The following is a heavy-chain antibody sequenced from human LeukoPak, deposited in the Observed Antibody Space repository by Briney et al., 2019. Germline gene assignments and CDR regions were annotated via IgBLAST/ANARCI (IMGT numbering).Heavy chain of an antibody. V-gene: IGHV4-59*01. D-gene: IGHD2-8*01. Sequence: SEALSLTCTVSGGPISSYYWSWIRQPPGKGLEWIGYMYYSGSTNYNPSLKSRVTMSVDTSKNHFSLKMGSVTAADTAVYYCARDIGGRYSWYYFDYWGRGTLVTVSS. CDR3: ARDIGGRYSWYYFDY. J-gene: IGHJ4*02. CDR1: GGPISSYY. CDR2: MYYSGST.